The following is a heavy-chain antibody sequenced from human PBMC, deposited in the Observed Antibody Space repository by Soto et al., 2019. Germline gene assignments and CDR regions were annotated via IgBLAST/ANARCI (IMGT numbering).Heavy chain of an antibody. CDR2: IYHTVNT. V-gene: IGHV4-59*11. D-gene: IGHD2-15*01. CDR3: ARLQYTVVTALDI. Sequence: QVQLQESGPRLVKPSETLSLTCSVSGVSIGSHFWSWIRQAPGKGPELVGYIYHTVNTNYNPSLKIRVTISMDTSENQLSLQLSSVTAADTAVYYCARLQYTVVTALDIWGQGTMVTVSS. J-gene: IGHJ3*02. CDR1: GVSIGSHF.